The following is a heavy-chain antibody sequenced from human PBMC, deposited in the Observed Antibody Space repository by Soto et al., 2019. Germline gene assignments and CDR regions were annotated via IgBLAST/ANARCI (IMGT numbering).Heavy chain of an antibody. CDR2: ISYDGSNK. Sequence: QVQLVESGGGVVQPGRSLRLSCAASGFTFSSYAMHWVRQAPGKGLEWVAVISYDGSNKYYAASVKGRFPISRDNSKNTLYLQMNSLRAEHTAVYYCTRETYYDFWSGPYYGMDVWGQGTTVTVSS. V-gene: IGHV3-30-3*01. J-gene: IGHJ6*02. D-gene: IGHD3-3*01. CDR1: GFTFSSYA. CDR3: TRETYYDFWSGPYYGMDV.